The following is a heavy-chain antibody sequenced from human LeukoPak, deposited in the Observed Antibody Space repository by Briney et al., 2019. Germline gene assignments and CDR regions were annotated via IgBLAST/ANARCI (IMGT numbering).Heavy chain of an antibody. CDR1: GGSINSYY. V-gene: IGHV4-59*01. CDR2: IYYSGST. D-gene: IGHD6-6*01. J-gene: IGHJ4*02. CDR3: ARSSRIATITTRKFDY. Sequence: SETLSLTCTVSGGSINSYYWSWIRQPPGKGREGIGYIYYSGSTNYNRSLKSRVIISVGTSKNQFSLKVSSVTAAFTAVYYCARSSRIATITTRKFDYWGQGTLGTVSS.